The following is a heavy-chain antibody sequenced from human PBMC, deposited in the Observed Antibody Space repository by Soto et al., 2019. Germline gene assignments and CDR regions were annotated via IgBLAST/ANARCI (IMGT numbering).Heavy chain of an antibody. V-gene: IGHV3-11*01. CDR3: ARDIRGAN. CDR1: GFTFTDHY. D-gene: IGHD3-10*01. CDR2: INGGGSNI. J-gene: IGHJ4*02. Sequence: QVQLVESGGGLVKPGGSLRLSCTASGFTFTDHYMTWIRQAPGKGLEWVSYINGGGSNIYYAESVRGRFTISRDNAKNSVYLQMSSLRAEDTAIYYCARDIRGANWGQGTLVIVSS.